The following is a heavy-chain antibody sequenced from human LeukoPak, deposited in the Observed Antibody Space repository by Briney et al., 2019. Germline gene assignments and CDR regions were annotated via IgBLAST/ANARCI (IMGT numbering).Heavy chain of an antibody. CDR2: IRGTGGGT. Sequence: PGGSLRLSCAASGFTFSTYAMSWVRQAPGKGLEWVSTIRGTGGGTSYADSVRGRFTISRDNSKNTLYLQMNSLRAKDTAVYYCAKDPRDGYSSGWYFDYWGQGTLVTVSS. V-gene: IGHV3-23*01. D-gene: IGHD6-19*01. CDR1: GFTFSTYA. CDR3: AKDPRDGYSSGWYFDY. J-gene: IGHJ4*02.